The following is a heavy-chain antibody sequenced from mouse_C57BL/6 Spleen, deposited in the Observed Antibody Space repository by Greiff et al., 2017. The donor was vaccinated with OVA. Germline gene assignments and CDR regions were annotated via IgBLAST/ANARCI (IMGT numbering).Heavy chain of an antibody. V-gene: IGHV1-55*01. CDR3: ARSLYYGSFAY. Sequence: QVQLQQPGAELVKPGASVKMSCKASGYTFTSYWITWVKQRPGQGLEWIGDIYPGSGSTNYNEKFKSKATLTVDKSSSTAYMQLSSLTSEDSAVYYCARSLYYGSFAYWGQGTLVTVSA. CDR1: GYTFTSYW. CDR2: IYPGSGST. J-gene: IGHJ3*01. D-gene: IGHD1-1*01.